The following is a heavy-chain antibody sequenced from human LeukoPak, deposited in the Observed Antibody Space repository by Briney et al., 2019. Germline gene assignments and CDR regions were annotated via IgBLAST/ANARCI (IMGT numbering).Heavy chain of an antibody. CDR1: GYTFTGYY. Sequence: ASVKVSCKASGYTFTGYYMHWVRQAPGQGLERMGWINPNSGGTNYAQKFQGRVTMTRDTSISTAYMELSRLRSDDTAVYYCARGFRITMIGAYYFDYWGQGTLVTVSS. CDR2: INPNSGGT. D-gene: IGHD3-22*01. V-gene: IGHV1-2*02. CDR3: ARGFRITMIGAYYFDY. J-gene: IGHJ4*02.